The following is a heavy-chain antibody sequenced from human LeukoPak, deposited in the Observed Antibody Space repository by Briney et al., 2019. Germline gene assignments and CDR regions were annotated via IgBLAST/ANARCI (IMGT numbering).Heavy chain of an antibody. Sequence: GGSLRLSCAASGFTFSTYAMHWVPQAPGKGLEYVSAISTSGSTTFYANSVKGRFTISRDNSNNTLSLQMGSLRVEDMAVYYCARAVRGVASADYWGQGTLVIVSS. CDR1: GFTFSTYA. J-gene: IGHJ4*02. CDR3: ARAVRGVASADY. CDR2: ISTSGSTT. D-gene: IGHD3-10*01. V-gene: IGHV3-64*01.